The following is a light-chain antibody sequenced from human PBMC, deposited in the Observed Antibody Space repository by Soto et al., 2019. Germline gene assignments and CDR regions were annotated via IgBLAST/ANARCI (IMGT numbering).Light chain of an antibody. Sequence: DIQMTQSPSTLSASIGDRVTITCRASQNINDWLAWYQQKPGKAPKLLIYKASTLKSGVPSRFSGSGSGTEFTLTISSLQPDDFATYYCQHYNSYSEAFGQ. CDR1: QNINDW. CDR3: QHYNSYSEA. CDR2: KAS. J-gene: IGKJ1*01. V-gene: IGKV1-5*03.